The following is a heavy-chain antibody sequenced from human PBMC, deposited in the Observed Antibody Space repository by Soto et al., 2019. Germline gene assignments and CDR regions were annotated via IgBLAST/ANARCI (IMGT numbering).Heavy chain of an antibody. V-gene: IGHV3-48*02. CDR1: GFSFSNYN. CDR3: ARNVDL. Sequence: GQLVESGGGVVQPWGSLRLSCVASGFSFSNYNMNWVRQATGKGLEWLSYISSDNITKYYADSVRGRFTISRDSAKNSLYLQMNSLRDEDTAVYFCARNVDLWDQGTMVTVSS. CDR2: ISSDNITK. D-gene: IGHD2-21*01. J-gene: IGHJ3*01.